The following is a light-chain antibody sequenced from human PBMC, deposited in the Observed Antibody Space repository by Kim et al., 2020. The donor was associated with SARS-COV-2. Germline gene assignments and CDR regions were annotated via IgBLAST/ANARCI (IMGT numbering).Light chain of an antibody. CDR3: QQYNTYPWT. J-gene: IGKJ1*01. Sequence: DIQMTQFPSTLSASVGDRVTMTCRASQSIRSWLAWYQQKPGKAPKLLIYKASSLETAVPSRFSGSGSGTEFTLTISTLQPDDFATYYCQQYNTYPWTFGQGTKVEIK. CDR2: KAS. V-gene: IGKV1-5*03. CDR1: QSIRSW.